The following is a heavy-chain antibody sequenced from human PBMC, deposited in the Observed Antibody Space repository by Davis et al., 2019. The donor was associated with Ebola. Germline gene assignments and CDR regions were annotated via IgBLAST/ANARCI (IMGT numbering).Heavy chain of an antibody. CDR2: INQSGST. D-gene: IGHD3-10*01. Sequence: GSLRLSCTGSGFTFGDYAMSWVRQPPGEGLEWIGEINQSGSTNYNPSLKSRVSISVDTSKNQFSLKVTSVTAADTAVYYCARERSGSGDFHKYFDLWGRGTLVTVSS. J-gene: IGHJ2*01. CDR1: GFTFGDYA. V-gene: IGHV4-34*01. CDR3: ARERSGSGDFHKYFDL.